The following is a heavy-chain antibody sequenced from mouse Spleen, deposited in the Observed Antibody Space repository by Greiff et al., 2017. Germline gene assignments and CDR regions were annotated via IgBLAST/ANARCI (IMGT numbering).Heavy chain of an antibody. CDR3: ARSDYDDDQAWFAY. CDR2: ISSGSSTI. V-gene: IGHV5-17*01. Sequence: EVKLMESGGGLVKPGGSLKLSCAASGFTFSDYGMHWVRQAPEKGLEWVAYISSGSSTIYYADTVKGRFTISRDNAKNTLFLQMTSLRSEDTAMYYCARSDYDDDQAWFAYWGQGTLVTVSA. J-gene: IGHJ3*01. D-gene: IGHD2-4*01. CDR1: GFTFSDYG.